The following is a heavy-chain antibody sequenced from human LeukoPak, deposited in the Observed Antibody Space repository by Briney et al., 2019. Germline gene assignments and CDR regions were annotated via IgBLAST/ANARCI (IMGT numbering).Heavy chain of an antibody. CDR1: GGSISSSNW. CDR3: ARAPRGIAVAGNYYYYYMDV. CDR2: IYHSGST. D-gene: IGHD6-19*01. J-gene: IGHJ6*03. V-gene: IGHV4-4*02. Sequence: SGTLSLTCAVSGGSISSSNWWSWVRQPPGKGLEWIGEIYHSGSTNYNPSLKSRVTISVDKSKNQFSLKLSSVTAADTAVYYCARAPRGIAVAGNYYYYYMDVWGKGTTVTVSS.